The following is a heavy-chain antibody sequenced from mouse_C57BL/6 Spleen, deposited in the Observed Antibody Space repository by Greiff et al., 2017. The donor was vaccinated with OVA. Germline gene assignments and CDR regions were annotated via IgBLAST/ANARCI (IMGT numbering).Heavy chain of an antibody. CDR1: GFSLTSYG. CDR3: ARRGDEDLDD. Sequence: VHVKQSGPGLVQPSQSLSFTCTVSGFSLTSYGVHWVRQSPGKGLAWLGVIWRGGCTDYNAAFIASLSSSKDKSKSQVFVRMNSLEADDTAIYDGARRGDEDLDDWGQGTTLTVAS. CDR2: IWRGGCT. J-gene: IGHJ2*01. V-gene: IGHV2-2*01.